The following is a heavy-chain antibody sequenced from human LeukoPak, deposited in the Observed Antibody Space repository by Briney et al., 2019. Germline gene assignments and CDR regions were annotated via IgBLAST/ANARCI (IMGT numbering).Heavy chain of an antibody. J-gene: IGHJ4*02. D-gene: IGHD3-10*01. Sequence: SETLSLTCTVSGDSITSYYWSWIRQSAEKGLEWIGRIYTTGTTNNPSLKGRVTVSVDTSKNQFSLKLNSVTAVDTAVYYCARDRGLWFGELLDYWGPGTLVTVSS. CDR1: GDSITSYY. CDR2: IYTTGTT. V-gene: IGHV4-4*07. CDR3: ARDRGLWFGELLDY.